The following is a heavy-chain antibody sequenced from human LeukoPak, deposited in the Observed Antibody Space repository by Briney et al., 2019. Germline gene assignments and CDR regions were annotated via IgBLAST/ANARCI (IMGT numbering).Heavy chain of an antibody. D-gene: IGHD3-10*01. Sequence: GGSLRLSCAASGFTFSSYGMHWIRQAPGKGLEWVAFIRSDGSIIYNADSVKGRFTISRDNSKNTLYLQMNSLRADDTAVYYCARFAAGGSYYYYMDVWGKGTTVTVSS. J-gene: IGHJ6*03. V-gene: IGHV3-30*02. CDR3: ARFAAGGSYYYYMDV. CDR1: GFTFSSYG. CDR2: IRSDGSII.